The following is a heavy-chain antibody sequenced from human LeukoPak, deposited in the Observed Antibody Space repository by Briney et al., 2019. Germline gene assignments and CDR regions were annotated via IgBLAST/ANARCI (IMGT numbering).Heavy chain of an antibody. D-gene: IGHD2-21*02. Sequence: GGSLRLSCTASGFTFSSYTMSWVRQAPGKGLKWVSTITTGGPNTYYADSVKGRFTVSRDDSKNSLYLQMNSLRAEDTAVYYCARFRTWGDKAFDYWGQGTLVTVSS. V-gene: IGHV3-23*01. CDR3: ARFRTWGDKAFDY. J-gene: IGHJ4*02. CDR1: GFTFSSYT. CDR2: ITTGGPNT.